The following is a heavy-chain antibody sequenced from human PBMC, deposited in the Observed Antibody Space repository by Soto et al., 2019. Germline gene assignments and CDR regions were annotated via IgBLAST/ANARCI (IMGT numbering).Heavy chain of an antibody. CDR1: GGSLSGHY. V-gene: IGHV4-34*01. J-gene: IGHJ4*02. Sequence: QVQLQQWGAGLLKPSETLSLTCGVYGGSLSGHYGTWIRPPPGKGLEWIGEISHSGITKYNSSLKGRVTISVDTSKNQFSLKLTSVTAADTAVYYWARYNWPLLDYGGQGTLVTVSS. CDR3: ARYNWPLLDY. D-gene: IGHD1-1*01. CDR2: ISHSGIT.